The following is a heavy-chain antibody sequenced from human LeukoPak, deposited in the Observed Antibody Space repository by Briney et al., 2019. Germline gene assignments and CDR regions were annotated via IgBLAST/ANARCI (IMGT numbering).Heavy chain of an antibody. Sequence: ASVKVSCKASGGTFSSYTISWVRQAPGQGLEWMGRIIPIHGIANYAQKFQGRVTITADKSTSTAYMELSSLRSEDTAVYYCARGVKTYSSSSPRTLFDYWGQGTLVTVSS. V-gene: IGHV1-69*02. CDR2: IIPIHGIA. CDR3: ARGVKTYSSSSPRTLFDY. D-gene: IGHD6-6*01. J-gene: IGHJ4*02. CDR1: GGTFSSYT.